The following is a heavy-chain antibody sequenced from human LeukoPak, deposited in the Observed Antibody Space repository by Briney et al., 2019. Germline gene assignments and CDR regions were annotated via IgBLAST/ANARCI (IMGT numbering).Heavy chain of an antibody. CDR1: GYTFTSYY. V-gene: IGHV1-46*01. J-gene: IGHJ4*02. CDR3: AREYPDIVVVPAASYYFDY. D-gene: IGHD2-2*01. CDR2: INPSGGAT. Sequence: ASVEVSCKASGYTFTSYYMHWVRQAPGQGLEWMGIINPSGGATTYARKFQGRVTLTRDTSTSTVYLELSSLRSDDTAVYYCAREYPDIVVVPAASYYFDYWGQGTLVTVSS.